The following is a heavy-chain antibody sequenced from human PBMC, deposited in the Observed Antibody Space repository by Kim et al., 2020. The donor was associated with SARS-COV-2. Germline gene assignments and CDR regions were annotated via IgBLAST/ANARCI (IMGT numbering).Heavy chain of an antibody. D-gene: IGHD6-13*01. Sequence: GGSLRLSCEASGFTFSSFWMHWVRQSPGKGLVWVSLIDSDGSSTNYADSVKGRFTISRDNAKNTLYLQMNSLRAEDTGVYYCARATREPIAAAGRYYYYGMDVWGQGTTVTVSS. CDR2: IDSDGSST. V-gene: IGHV3-74*01. J-gene: IGHJ6*02. CDR3: ARATREPIAAAGRYYYYGMDV. CDR1: GFTFSSFW.